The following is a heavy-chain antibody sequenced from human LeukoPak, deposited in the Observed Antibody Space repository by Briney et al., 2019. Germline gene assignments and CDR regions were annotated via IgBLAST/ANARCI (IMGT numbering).Heavy chain of an antibody. CDR2: ISQSGST. Sequence: SETLSLTCAVYGGSFSGYYWGWIRQPPGKGLEWIGEISQSGSTNYNPSLKSRVNISLDTSENQFSLKLSSVTAADTAVYYCARALGAFDIWGQGTMVTVSS. CDR1: GGSFSGYY. V-gene: IGHV4-34*01. J-gene: IGHJ3*02. CDR3: ARALGAFDI.